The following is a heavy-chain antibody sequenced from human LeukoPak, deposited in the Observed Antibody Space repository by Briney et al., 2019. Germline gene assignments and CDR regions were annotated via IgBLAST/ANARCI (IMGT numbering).Heavy chain of an antibody. CDR2: ISYDGSNK. J-gene: IGHJ4*02. D-gene: IGHD3-22*01. CDR3: ARGLQYYFVSSGYYFSY. CDR1: GFTFNIYS. V-gene: IGHV3-30-3*01. Sequence: PGGSLRLSCAVSGFTFNIYSMHWVRQAPGKGLEWVAVISYDGSNKHYGDSVKGPFTISRDNSKNTLNLELSSLRAEDTAVFYCARGLQYYFVSSGYYFSYWGEGTLVTVSS.